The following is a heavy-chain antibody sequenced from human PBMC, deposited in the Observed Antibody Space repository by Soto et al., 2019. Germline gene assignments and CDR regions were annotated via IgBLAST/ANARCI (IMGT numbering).Heavy chain of an antibody. CDR2: INQDGTEQ. CDR3: SRSLDS. CDR1: GFTLSNHW. Sequence: EVQLVESGGGLVQPGGSLRLSCSASGFTLSNHWMDWVRQAPGKGLEWVANINQDGTEQHYVGSVKGRFTISRDNAKNSLYLQMSSLTAEDSALYYFSRSLDSWGQGPLVTVSS. J-gene: IGHJ4*02. V-gene: IGHV3-7*01.